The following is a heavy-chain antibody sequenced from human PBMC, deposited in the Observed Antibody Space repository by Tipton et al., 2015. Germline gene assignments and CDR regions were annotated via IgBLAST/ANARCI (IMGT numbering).Heavy chain of an antibody. CDR1: GFTFSDHY. CDR2: IKNKGNSYTA. CDR3: ARDGGDSVSRFDY. Sequence: QLVQSGGGLVQPGGSLRLSYAASGFTFSDHYMDWVRQAPGKGLEWVGQIKNKGNSYTAQYAASVRGRFTISRDDSKNSLYLQMSSLQIEDTAVYYCARDGGDSVSRFDYWGQGTLVTVSS. J-gene: IGHJ4*02. V-gene: IGHV3-72*01. D-gene: IGHD5/OR15-5a*01.